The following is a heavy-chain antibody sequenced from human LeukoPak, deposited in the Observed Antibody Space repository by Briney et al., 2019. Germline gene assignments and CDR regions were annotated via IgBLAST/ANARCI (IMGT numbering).Heavy chain of an antibody. CDR2: IKEDGSEK. J-gene: IGHJ4*02. V-gene: IGHV3-7*04. CDR3: ARDRVIDF. CDR1: GFTFRSYW. D-gene: IGHD3-10*01. Sequence: GGSLRLSCAASGFTFRSYWMNWVRQAPGKGLEWVANIKEDGSEKYYVDSVKGRFTISRDNAKNSLYLQMNSLRAEVTAVYYCARDRVIDFWGQGTLVTVSS.